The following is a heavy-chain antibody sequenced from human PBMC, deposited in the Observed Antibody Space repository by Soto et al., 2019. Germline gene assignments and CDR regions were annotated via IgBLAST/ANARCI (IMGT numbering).Heavy chain of an antibody. CDR2: INPSDGST. V-gene: IGHV1-46*03. Sequence: ASVKVSCKAFGYIFTNYYMHWVRQAPGQGLEWTGVINPSDGSTSYAQKFQGRVTMTRDTSTSTVYMELSSLRSEDTAVYYCARDQKSLCTTIVGVWGHGTTVTVSS. CDR3: ARDQKSLCTTIVGV. CDR1: GYIFTNYY. J-gene: IGHJ6*02. D-gene: IGHD2-8*01.